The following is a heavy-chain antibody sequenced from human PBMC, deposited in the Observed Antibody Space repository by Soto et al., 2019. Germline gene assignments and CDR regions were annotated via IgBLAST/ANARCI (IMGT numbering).Heavy chain of an antibody. D-gene: IGHD6-13*01. CDR2: INPSGGST. Sequence: GXSVKVSYNASGYTFTSYYMHLVRHTPGQGLEWMGIINPSGGSTSYAQKFQGRVTMTRDTSTSTVYMELSSLRSEDTAVYYCAREQQLVLSPHFDYWGQGTLVTVSS. J-gene: IGHJ4*02. V-gene: IGHV1-46*03. CDR3: AREQQLVLSPHFDY. CDR1: GYTFTSYY.